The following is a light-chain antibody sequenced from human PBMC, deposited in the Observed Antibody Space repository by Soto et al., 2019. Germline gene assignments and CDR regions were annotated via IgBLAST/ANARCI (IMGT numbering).Light chain of an antibody. V-gene: IGKV1-12*01. Sequence: IQLTQSPSSVSASVGDRITITFRASQDIGGRLVWFQQKPGKAPQYLIQAASILQSGGPSRFSGSGSGTEFILTINNLQPEDFASYFCLQVYSFPRTFGLGTKV. CDR2: AAS. CDR3: LQVYSFPRT. CDR1: QDIGGR. J-gene: IGKJ1*01.